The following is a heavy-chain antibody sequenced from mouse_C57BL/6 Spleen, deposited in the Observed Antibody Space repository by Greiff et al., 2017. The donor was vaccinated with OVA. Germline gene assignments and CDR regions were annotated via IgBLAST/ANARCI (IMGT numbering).Heavy chain of an antibody. J-gene: IGHJ2*01. V-gene: IGHV1-82*01. CDR2: LYPGAGDT. CDR1: GYAFSSSW. D-gene: IGHD2-3*01. Sequence: VKLQESGPELVKPGASVKISCKASGYAFSSSWMNWVKQRPGTGLEWIGRLYPGAGDTNDNGKFKGKATLTADKSSSTAYMQLSSLTSEDSAVYFCARDDGYYPYYFDYWGQGTTLTVSS. CDR3: ARDDGYYPYYFDY.